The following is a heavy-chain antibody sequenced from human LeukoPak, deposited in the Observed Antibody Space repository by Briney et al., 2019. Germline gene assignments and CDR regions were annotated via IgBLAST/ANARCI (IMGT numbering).Heavy chain of an antibody. V-gene: IGHV6-1*01. D-gene: IGHD6-19*01. CDR1: GDSVSSNSAA. J-gene: IGHJ5*02. CDR2: TYYRSKWNY. CDR3: ARAPIAVAGGNWFDP. Sequence: SQTRSLTCAISGDSVSSNSAAWNWIRQSPSRGLEWLGRTYYRSKWNYDYAVSVKSRITINPDTFRNQFSLQLNSVTPEDTAVYYCARAPIAVAGGNWFDPWGQGTLVTVSS.